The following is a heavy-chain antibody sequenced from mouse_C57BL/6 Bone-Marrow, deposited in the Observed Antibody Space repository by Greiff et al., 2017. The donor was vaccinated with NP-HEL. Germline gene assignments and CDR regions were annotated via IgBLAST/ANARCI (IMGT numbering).Heavy chain of an antibody. D-gene: IGHD1-1*01. J-gene: IGHJ2*01. V-gene: IGHV3-6*01. CDR2: ISYDGSN. CDR3: ARDATVVEGGTLYFDY. Sequence: EVKLMESGPGLVKPSQSLSLTCSVTGYSITSGYYWNWIRQFPGNKLEWMGYISYDGSNNYTPSPTNRISITRDTSKNQFFLKLNSVTTEDTATYYCARDATVVEGGTLYFDYWGQGTTLTVSS. CDR1: GYSITSGYY.